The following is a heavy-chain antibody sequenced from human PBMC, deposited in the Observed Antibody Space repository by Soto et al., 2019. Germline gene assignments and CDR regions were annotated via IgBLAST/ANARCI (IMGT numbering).Heavy chain of an antibody. D-gene: IGHD2-21*02. V-gene: IGHV4-30-4*08. CDR2: IYYSGST. CDR3: ARQRTTVVTQAYFDH. J-gene: IGHJ4*02. Sequence: PSETLSLTCTVSGGSISSGGYYRSWIRQHPGKGLEWIGYIYYSGSTYYNPSFKSRVTISIDTSKNQFSLKLSSVTATDTAVYYCARQRTTVVTQAYFDHWGQGALVTVSS. CDR1: GGSISSGGYY.